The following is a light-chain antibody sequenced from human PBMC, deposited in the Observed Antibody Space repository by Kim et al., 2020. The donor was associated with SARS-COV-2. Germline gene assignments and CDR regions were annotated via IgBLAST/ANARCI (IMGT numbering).Light chain of an antibody. CDR2: QNN. J-gene: IGLJ2*01. CDR1: KMGDKY. V-gene: IGLV3-1*01. CDR3: QAWDSSTVV. Sequence: VAPEETASTTCAGDKMGDKYACWYQQKPGQSPVRVIYQNNKRPSGIPERFSGSNSGNTATLTISGTQAMDEADYYCQAWDSSTVVFGGGTQLTVL.